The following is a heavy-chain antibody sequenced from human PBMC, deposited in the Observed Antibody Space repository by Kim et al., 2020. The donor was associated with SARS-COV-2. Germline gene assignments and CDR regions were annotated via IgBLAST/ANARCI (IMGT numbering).Heavy chain of an antibody. CDR3: ARLVSENSAVEY. CDR2: INYSGNT. V-gene: IGHV4-39*01. Sequence: SETLSLTCTVSGDSISRSSNYWGWIRQPPGKGLEWIGSINYSGNTYYNPSLKSRVTISVGTSKNQFSLKMRSVTAADTAVYYCARLVSENSAVEYWGQGTLVTVSS. J-gene: IGHJ4*02. CDR1: GDSISRSSNY.